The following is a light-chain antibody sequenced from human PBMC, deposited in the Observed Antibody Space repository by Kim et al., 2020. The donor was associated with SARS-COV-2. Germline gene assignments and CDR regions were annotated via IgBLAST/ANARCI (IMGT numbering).Light chain of an antibody. CDR2: AAS. V-gene: IGKV1-8*01. Sequence: ASTGDRVTITCRASQGISSYLAWYQQKPGKAPKLLIYAASTLQSGVPSRFSGSGSGTDFTLTISCLQSEDLATYYCQQYYSYPLTFGGGTKVDIK. J-gene: IGKJ4*01. CDR3: QQYYSYPLT. CDR1: QGISSY.